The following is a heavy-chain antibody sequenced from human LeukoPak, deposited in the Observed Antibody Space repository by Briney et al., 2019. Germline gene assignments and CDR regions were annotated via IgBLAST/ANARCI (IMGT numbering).Heavy chain of an antibody. J-gene: IGHJ3*02. CDR2: IYYSGST. D-gene: IGHD2-15*01. Sequence: SETLSLTCTVSGGSISSSSYYWSWIREPPGKGLEWIGYIYYSGSTYYNPSLKSRVTISVDTSKNQFSLKLSSVTAADTAVYYCARDNREYCSGGSCYSPPGAFDIWGQGTMVTVSS. CDR1: GGSISSSSYY. CDR3: ARDNREYCSGGSCYSPPGAFDI. V-gene: IGHV4-30-4*08.